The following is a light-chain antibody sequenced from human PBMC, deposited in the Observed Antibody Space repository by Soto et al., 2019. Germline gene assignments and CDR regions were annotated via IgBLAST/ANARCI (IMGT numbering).Light chain of an antibody. J-gene: IGKJ4*01. Sequence: DIQMTQSTSTLSASVGDRVTITCRASQSLNTWLAWYQQKPGKAPKLQIYKTSDLESWVPSRFSGSGSGTEFSLTISSLQPDDFASYYCQQYKSFSLTFGGGTRVEVK. V-gene: IGKV1-5*03. CDR1: QSLNTW. CDR3: QQYKSFSLT. CDR2: KTS.